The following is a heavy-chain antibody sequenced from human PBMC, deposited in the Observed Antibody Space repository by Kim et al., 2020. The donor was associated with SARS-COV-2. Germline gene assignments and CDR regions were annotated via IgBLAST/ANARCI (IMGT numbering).Heavy chain of an antibody. J-gene: IGHJ4*01. Sequence: SETLSLTCAVYGGSFSADYWSWTRQPPGKGLEWIGEIYHSGSTNYNPSLKSRVTISVDTSKNQFSLSLTSVTAADTAVYYCARGGRECRFRATFYLFD. D-gene: IGHD2-15*01. CDR3: ARGGRECRFRATFYLFD. CDR1: GGSFSADY. CDR2: IYHSGST. V-gene: IGHV4-34*01.